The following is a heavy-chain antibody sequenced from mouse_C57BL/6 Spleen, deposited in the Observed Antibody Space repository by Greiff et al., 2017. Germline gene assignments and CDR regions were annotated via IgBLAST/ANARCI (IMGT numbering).Heavy chain of an antibody. CDR1: GYTFTSYW. V-gene: IGHV1-53*01. CDR3: ARKGSYRGNAMDY. J-gene: IGHJ4*01. CDR2: INPSNGGP. Sequence: VQLQQPGTELVKPGASVKLSCKASGYTFTSYWMHWVKQRPGQGLEWIGNINPSNGGPNYNEKFKSKATLTVDKSSSTAYMQLSSLTSEDSAVYYCARKGSYRGNAMDYWGQGTSVTVSS.